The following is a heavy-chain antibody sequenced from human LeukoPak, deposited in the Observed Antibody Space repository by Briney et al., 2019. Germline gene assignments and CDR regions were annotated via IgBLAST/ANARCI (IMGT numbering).Heavy chain of an antibody. CDR3: AREEVGGQAAYNWYFDL. V-gene: IGHV3-21*01. CDR2: ISSRSDYI. Sequence: PGGSLRLSCAASGFSFSTYSINWVRQAPGKGLEWVSSISSRSDYIYYADSVKGRFTISRDNANNSLYLQMNSLRAEDTAVYYCAREEVGGQAAYNWYFDLWGRGTLVTVSS. J-gene: IGHJ2*01. CDR1: GFSFSTYS. D-gene: IGHD2-15*01.